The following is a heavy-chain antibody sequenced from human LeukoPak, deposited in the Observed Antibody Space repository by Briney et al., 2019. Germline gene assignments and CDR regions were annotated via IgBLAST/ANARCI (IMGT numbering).Heavy chain of an antibody. CDR3: AWCSSTSCPYGMDV. V-gene: IGHV4-4*02. Sequence: PSETLSLTCAVSGVSISSSNWWSWVRQPTGEGLGWIGEIYHSGNTNYNPSLKSRVTITVDKSKNQFSLKLSSVTAADTAVYYCAWCSSTSCPYGMDVWGQGTTVTVSS. J-gene: IGHJ6*02. D-gene: IGHD2-2*01. CDR1: GVSISSSNW. CDR2: IYHSGNT.